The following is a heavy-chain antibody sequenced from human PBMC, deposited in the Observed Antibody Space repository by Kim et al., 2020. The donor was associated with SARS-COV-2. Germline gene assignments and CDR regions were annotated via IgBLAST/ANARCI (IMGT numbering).Heavy chain of an antibody. V-gene: IGHV1-69*01. D-gene: IGHD4-4*01. J-gene: IGHJ6*02. CDR3: ARSGNYHNYYYYGMDV. Sequence: KFQGRVTITADESTSTAYMELSSLRSEDTAVYYCARSGNYHNYYYYGMDVWGQGTTVTVSS.